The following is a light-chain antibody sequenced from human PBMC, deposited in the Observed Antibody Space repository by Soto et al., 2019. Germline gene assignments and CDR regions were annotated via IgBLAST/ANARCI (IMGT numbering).Light chain of an antibody. Sequence: DIQMTQSPSSLSASVGDRVTITCRASQGISNYLAWYQQKPGKVPKLLIYAASTFQSGVPSRFSGSGSGTDFTLTISNLQPEDVATYYCQNYNSAPITFGQGTRLDIK. J-gene: IGKJ5*01. V-gene: IGKV1-27*01. CDR3: QNYNSAPIT. CDR2: AAS. CDR1: QGISNY.